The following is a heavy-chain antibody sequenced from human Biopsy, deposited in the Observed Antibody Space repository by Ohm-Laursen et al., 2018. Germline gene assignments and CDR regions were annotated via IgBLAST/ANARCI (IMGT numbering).Heavy chain of an antibody. Sequence: SDTLSLTCSVSGGSVGSGTFHWGWIRQPPGKGLEWIGHVYYTGNTNYNPSLKSRVTISVDTSRNQFSLKLSSVTAADTAVYYCAGRPWPNAFDIWGQGTMVTVSS. CDR1: GGSVGSGTFH. V-gene: IGHV4-61*01. CDR3: AGRPWPNAFDI. J-gene: IGHJ3*02. CDR2: VYYTGNT. D-gene: IGHD5-12*01.